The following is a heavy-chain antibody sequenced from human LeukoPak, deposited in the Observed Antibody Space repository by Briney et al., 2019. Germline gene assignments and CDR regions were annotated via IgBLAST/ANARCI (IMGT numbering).Heavy chain of an antibody. V-gene: IGHV1-3*03. CDR3: ARDNSVGDNAWWFDP. Sequence: ASVKVSCKASGYTFTSYAMHWVRQAPGQRLEWMGWINAGNGNTKYSQEFQGRVTFTRDTSASTVYMELSSLRSEDTAIYYCARDNSVGDNAWWFDPWGQGTLVTVSS. CDR2: INAGNGNT. D-gene: IGHD1-26*01. CDR1: GYTFTSYA. J-gene: IGHJ5*02.